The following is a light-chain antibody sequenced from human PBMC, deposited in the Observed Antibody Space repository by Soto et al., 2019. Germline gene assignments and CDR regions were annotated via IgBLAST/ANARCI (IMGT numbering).Light chain of an antibody. CDR3: QQYNNWPPLFT. V-gene: IGKV3-15*01. CDR2: GAS. CDR1: QSVSSN. J-gene: IGKJ3*01. Sequence: EIVMTXXPXXXXVSPGERATXSCRASQSVSSNLAWYQQKPGQAPRLLIYGASTRATGIPARFSGSGSGTEFTLTISSLQSEDFAVYYCQQYNNWPPLFTFGPGTKVDIK.